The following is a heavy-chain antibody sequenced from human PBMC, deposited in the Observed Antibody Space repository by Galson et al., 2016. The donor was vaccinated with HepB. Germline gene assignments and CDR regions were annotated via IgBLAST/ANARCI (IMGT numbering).Heavy chain of an antibody. Sequence: SLRLSCAASGFTFSESYMAWIRQTPGKGLEWVSYMSAIGITEYYADSVKGRFTISRDNANNSLYLQISGLRADDSAIYYCARLREAVPDLWGQGTLVIVSS. D-gene: IGHD3/OR15-3a*01. J-gene: IGHJ4*02. V-gene: IGHV3-11*01. CDR1: GFTFSESY. CDR3: ARLREAVPDL. CDR2: MSAIGITE.